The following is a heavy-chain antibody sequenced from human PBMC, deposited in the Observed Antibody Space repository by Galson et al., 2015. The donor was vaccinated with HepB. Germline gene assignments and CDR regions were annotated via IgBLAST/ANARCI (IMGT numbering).Heavy chain of an antibody. Sequence: SCKASGGTFSSYAISWVRQAPGQGLEWMGRIIPILGIANYAQKFQGRVTITADKSTSTAYMELSSLRSEDTAVYYCARDSYCSSTSCPRPGAFDIWGQGTMVTVSS. CDR3: ARDSYCSSTSCPRPGAFDI. D-gene: IGHD2-2*01. CDR2: IIPILGIA. J-gene: IGHJ3*02. V-gene: IGHV1-69*04. CDR1: GGTFSSYA.